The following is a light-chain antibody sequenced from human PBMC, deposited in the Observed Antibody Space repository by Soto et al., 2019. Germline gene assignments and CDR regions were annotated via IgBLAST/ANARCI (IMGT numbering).Light chain of an antibody. V-gene: IGLV1-44*01. CDR3: AAWDDSLNGWV. J-gene: IGLJ3*02. CDR1: SSNIGTNT. Sequence: QPVLTQPPSASGTPGQRVTISCSGSSSNIGTNTVNWYQQLPGTAPKLLIYDNNHRPSGVPDRFSGSKSGTSASLAISGLQSEPEADYYCAAWDDSLNGWVFGGGTKVTVL. CDR2: DNN.